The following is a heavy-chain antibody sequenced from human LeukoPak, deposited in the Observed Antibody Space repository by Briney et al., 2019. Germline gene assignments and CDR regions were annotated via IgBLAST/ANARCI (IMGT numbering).Heavy chain of an antibody. CDR3: VRDLYSNYEGSIFDP. Sequence: PGGSLRLSCAASGFTFSDYYMSWIRQAPGKGLEWVSYISSSGSTIYYADSVKGRFTISRDNAKNSLYLQMNSLRAEDTAVYYCVRDLYSNYEGSIFDPWGQGTLVTVSS. V-gene: IGHV3-11*01. CDR2: ISSSGSTI. D-gene: IGHD4-11*01. CDR1: GFTFSDYY. J-gene: IGHJ5*02.